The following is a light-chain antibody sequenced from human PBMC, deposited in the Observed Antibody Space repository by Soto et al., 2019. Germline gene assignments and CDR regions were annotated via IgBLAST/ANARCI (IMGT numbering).Light chain of an antibody. CDR2: GAS. Sequence: EIVLTQSPGTLSLFPGERATFSCRASQSVSSTYLAWYQQKPGQAPRLLIYGASSRATGIPDRFSGSGSGTDFTLTISRLEDEDSAVYYCQQYGSSPRTFGQGTKVEI. CDR1: QSVSSTY. CDR3: QQYGSSPRT. J-gene: IGKJ1*01. V-gene: IGKV3-20*01.